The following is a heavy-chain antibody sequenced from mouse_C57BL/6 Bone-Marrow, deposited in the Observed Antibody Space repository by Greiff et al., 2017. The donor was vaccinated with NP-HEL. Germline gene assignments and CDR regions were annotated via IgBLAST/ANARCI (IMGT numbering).Heavy chain of an antibody. Sequence: EVQLVASGGGLVQPGGSLSLSCAASGFTFTDYYMSWVRQPPGKALEWLGFIRNKANGYTTEYSASVKGRFTISRDNSQSILYLQMNALRAEDSATYYCARLVGYYGFAYWGQGTLVTVSA. D-gene: IGHD2-3*01. J-gene: IGHJ3*01. CDR1: GFTFTDYY. CDR3: ARLVGYYGFAY. V-gene: IGHV7-3*01. CDR2: IRNKANGYTT.